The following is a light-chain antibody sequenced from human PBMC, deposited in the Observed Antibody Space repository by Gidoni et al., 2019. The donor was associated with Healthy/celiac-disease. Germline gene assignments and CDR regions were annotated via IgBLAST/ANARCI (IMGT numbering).Light chain of an antibody. Sequence: DIVMTESPLSLPVTPGEPASISCRSSQSLLHSNGYNYLDCYLQKPGQSPQLLIYLGSTRASGVPDRFSGSGSGTDFTLKISRVEAEDVGVYYCMQALQTPRLTFGGGTKVEIK. CDR3: MQALQTPRLT. V-gene: IGKV2-28*01. CDR1: QSLLHSNGYNY. CDR2: LGS. J-gene: IGKJ4*01.